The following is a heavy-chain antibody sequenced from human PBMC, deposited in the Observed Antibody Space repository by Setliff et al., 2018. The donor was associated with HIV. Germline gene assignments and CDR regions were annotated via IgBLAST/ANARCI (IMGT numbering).Heavy chain of an antibody. CDR2: IYTDDSNT. D-gene: IGHD2-21*01. CDR3: AKHFLSWSNAFHI. V-gene: IGHV3-23*03. J-gene: IGHJ3*02. CDR1: GFTFSSFA. Sequence: GGSLRLSCAASGFTFSSFAMTWVRQAPGKGLEWVSIIYTDDSNTYYAESVKGRFTISRDNSKNTLYLQMNSLRAEDTAVYYCAKHFLSWSNAFHIWGQGTMVTVSS.